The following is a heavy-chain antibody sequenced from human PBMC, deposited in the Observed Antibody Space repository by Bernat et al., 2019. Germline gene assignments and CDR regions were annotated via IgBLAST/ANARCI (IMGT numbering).Heavy chain of an antibody. CDR1: GGSISSSSYY. CDR3: ARSNGGSGYPGRIDY. D-gene: IGHD3-22*01. J-gene: IGHJ4*02. Sequence: QLQLQESGPGLVKPSETLSLTCTVSGGSISSSSYYWGWIRQPPGKGLEWIGSIYYSGSTYYNPSLKSRVTISVDTSKNQFSLKLSSVTAADTAVYYCARSNGGSGYPGRIDYWDQGTLVTVSS. V-gene: IGHV4-39*01. CDR2: IYYSGST.